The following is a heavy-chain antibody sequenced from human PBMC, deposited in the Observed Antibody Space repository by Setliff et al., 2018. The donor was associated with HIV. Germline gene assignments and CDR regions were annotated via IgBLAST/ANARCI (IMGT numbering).Heavy chain of an antibody. D-gene: IGHD6-19*01. Sequence: PSETLSLTCAVYGGSLSDHYWSWIRQPPGKGLEWIGETNHSGSTNYNPSLRSRVSISVDTSKNQFSLRLSSVTAADTAVYYCARDPSSSGWSEGLYYFDSWGRGTLVTVPQ. CDR2: TNHSGST. V-gene: IGHV4-34*01. J-gene: IGHJ4*02. CDR3: ARDPSSSGWSEGLYYFDS. CDR1: GGSLSDHY.